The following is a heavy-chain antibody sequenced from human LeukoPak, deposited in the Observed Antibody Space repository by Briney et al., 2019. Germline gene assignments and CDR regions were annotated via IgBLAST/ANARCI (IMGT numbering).Heavy chain of an antibody. D-gene: IGHD5-12*01. CDR2: IYYSGTT. CDR3: ARGGNSGLTY. V-gene: IGHV4-59*12. J-gene: IGHJ4*02. Sequence: PSETLSLTCTGSGGSISNYYWSWIRQPPGKGLECMGYIYYSGTTNYNPSLKSRVTISVDTSKNQFSLKLSSVTAADTAVYYCARGGNSGLTYWGQGTLVIVSS. CDR1: GGSISNYY.